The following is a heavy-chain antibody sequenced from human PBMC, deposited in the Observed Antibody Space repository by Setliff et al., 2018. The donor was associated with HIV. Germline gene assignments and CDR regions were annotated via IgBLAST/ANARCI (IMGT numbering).Heavy chain of an antibody. J-gene: IGHJ3*02. CDR1: GYSISSGYY. CDR2: IYHSGSI. V-gene: IGHV4-38-2*02. D-gene: IGHD3-16*01. CDR3: ARDFLFGDAFDI. Sequence: SETLSLTCAVSGYSISSGYYWGWIRQPPGKGLEWIGSIYHSGSIYYNPSLKSRVTISVDTSKNQFSLKLSSVTAADTAVYYYARDFLFGDAFDIWGQGTMVTVSS.